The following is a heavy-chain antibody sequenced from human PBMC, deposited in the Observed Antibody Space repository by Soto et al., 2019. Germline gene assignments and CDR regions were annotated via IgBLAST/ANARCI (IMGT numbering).Heavy chain of an antibody. D-gene: IGHD3-22*01. CDR3: AGVGYYDSSGYYYYYYGMDV. J-gene: IGHJ6*02. V-gene: IGHV3-30*04. Sequence: GGSLRLSCAASGFTFSSYAMHWVRQAPGKGLEWVAVISYDGSNKYYADSVKGRFTISRDNSKNTLYLQMNSLRAEDTAVYYCAGVGYYDSSGYYYYYYGMDVWGQGTTVTVSS. CDR1: GFTFSSYA. CDR2: ISYDGSNK.